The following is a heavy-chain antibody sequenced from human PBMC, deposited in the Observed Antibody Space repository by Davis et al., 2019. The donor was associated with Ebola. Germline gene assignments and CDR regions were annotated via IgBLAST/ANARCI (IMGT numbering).Heavy chain of an antibody. CDR3: ARDWDSSSWYLGLYFQH. D-gene: IGHD6-13*01. J-gene: IGHJ1*01. Sequence: ASVKVSCKASGHTFSSYAMHWVRQAPGQRLEWMGWINAGNGNTKYSQKFQGRVTITRDTSATTAYMELSSLRSEDTAVYYCARDWDSSSWYLGLYFQHWGQGTLVTVSS. CDR1: GHTFSSYA. V-gene: IGHV1-3*01. CDR2: INAGNGNT.